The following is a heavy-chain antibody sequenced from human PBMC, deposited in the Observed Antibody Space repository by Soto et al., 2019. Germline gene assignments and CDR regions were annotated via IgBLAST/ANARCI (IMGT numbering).Heavy chain of an antibody. D-gene: IGHD1-1*01. CDR1: GYTFTSYY. CDR3: ARDLLEGTYTAPDY. J-gene: IGHJ4*02. Sequence: ASVKVSCKASGYTFTSYYIHWVRQAPGQGPEWMGIIIPSSGSTNYAQKFQGRVTMTRDTSTSTVYMELSSLRSEDTAVYYCARDLLEGTYTAPDYCGQGTLVTVS. V-gene: IGHV1-46*01. CDR2: IIPSSGST.